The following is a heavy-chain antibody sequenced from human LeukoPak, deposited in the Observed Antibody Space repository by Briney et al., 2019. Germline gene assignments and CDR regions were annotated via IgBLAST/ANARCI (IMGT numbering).Heavy chain of an antibody. CDR3: ARDYDFWSGSTRDKRYYMDV. CDR1: GFTFSSYG. J-gene: IGHJ6*03. CDR2: ISYDGSNK. Sequence: PGGSLRLSCAASGFTFSSYGMHWVRQAPGKGLEWVAVISYDGSNKYYADSVKGRFTISRDNSKNTLYLQMNSLRSDDTAVYYCARDYDFWSGSTRDKRYYMDVWGKGTTVTVSS. V-gene: IGHV3-30*03. D-gene: IGHD3-3*01.